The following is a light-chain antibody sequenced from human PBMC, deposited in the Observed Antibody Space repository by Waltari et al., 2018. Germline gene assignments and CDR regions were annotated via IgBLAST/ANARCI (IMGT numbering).Light chain of an antibody. CDR1: QSVSSNY. CDR3: QQHGTSPYT. Sequence: DIVLTQSPGTLSLSPGETATLSCRASQSVSSNYLAWYQQKPGQAPSLLIYAASSRATGVPDRISGSGSGTDFTLTLSRLEPEDFAVYYCQQHGTSPYTFGQWTKLQIK. J-gene: IGKJ2*01. V-gene: IGKV3-20*01. CDR2: AAS.